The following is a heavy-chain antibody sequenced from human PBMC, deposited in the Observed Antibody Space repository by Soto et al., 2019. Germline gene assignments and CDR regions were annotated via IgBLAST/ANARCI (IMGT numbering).Heavy chain of an antibody. CDR2: MNPNSGNT. Sequence: ASVKVSCQASGYTLTSYDVNWVRQATGQGLEWMGWMNPNSGNTGYAQKFQGRVTMTRNTSISTAYMELSSLRSEDTAVYYCARGILVGNWSSWGQGTLVTVSS. V-gene: IGHV1-8*01. J-gene: IGHJ5*02. CDR3: ARGILVGNWSS. D-gene: IGHD1-20*01. CDR1: GYTLTSYD.